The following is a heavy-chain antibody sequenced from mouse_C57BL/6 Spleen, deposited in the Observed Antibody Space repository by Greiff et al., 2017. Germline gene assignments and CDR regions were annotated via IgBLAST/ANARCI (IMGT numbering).Heavy chain of an antibody. CDR1: GFTFSSYG. CDR3: ARQDDYDPLYWYFDV. V-gene: IGHV5-6*02. J-gene: IGHJ1*03. Sequence: EVKLEESGGDLVKPGGSLKLSCAASGFTFSSYGMSWVRQTPDKRLEWVATISSGGSYTYYPDSVKGRFTISRDNAKNTLYLQMSSLKSEDTAMYYCARQDDYDPLYWYFDVWGTGATVTVSS. D-gene: IGHD2-4*01. CDR2: ISSGGSYT.